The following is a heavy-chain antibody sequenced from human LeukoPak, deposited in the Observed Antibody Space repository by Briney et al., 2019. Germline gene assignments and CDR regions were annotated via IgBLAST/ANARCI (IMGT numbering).Heavy chain of an antibody. CDR2: INPNSGGT. CDR1: GYTFTGYY. V-gene: IGHV1-2*02. J-gene: IGHJ4*02. CDR3: ARTVTMVRGVKPNFDY. Sequence: ASVEVSCKASGYTFTGYYMHWVRQAPGQGLEWMGWINPNSGGTNYAQKFQGRVTMTRDTSISTAYMELSRLRSDDTAVYYCARTVTMVRGVKPNFDYWGQGTLVTVSS. D-gene: IGHD3-10*01.